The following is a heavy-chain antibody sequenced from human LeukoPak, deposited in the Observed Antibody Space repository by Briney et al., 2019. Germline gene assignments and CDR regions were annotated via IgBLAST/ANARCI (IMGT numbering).Heavy chain of an antibody. CDR1: GYSISSGYY. J-gene: IGHJ4*02. CDR3: ARASGRLVPYFDY. CDR2: IYHSGST. Sequence: SETLSLTCTVSGYSISSGYYWGWIRQPPGKGLEWIGSIYHSGSTYYNPSLKSRVTISVDTSKNQFSLKLSSVTAADTAVYYCARASGRLVPYFDYWGQGTLVTVSS. D-gene: IGHD3-9*01. V-gene: IGHV4-38-2*02.